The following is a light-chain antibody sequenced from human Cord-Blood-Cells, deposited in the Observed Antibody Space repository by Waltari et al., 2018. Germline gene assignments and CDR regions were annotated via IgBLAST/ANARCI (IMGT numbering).Light chain of an antibody. J-gene: IGKJ2*01. CDR3: QQYNNWPMYT. V-gene: IGKV3-15*01. Sequence: EIVMTQSPATLSVSPGESATLSCRASQSVSSNLAWYQQKPGQAPRLLIYGASTRATGIPARFSGSGSGTEFTLTISSLQSEDFAVYYCQQYNNWPMYTFGQGPSWRSN. CDR1: QSVSSN. CDR2: GAS.